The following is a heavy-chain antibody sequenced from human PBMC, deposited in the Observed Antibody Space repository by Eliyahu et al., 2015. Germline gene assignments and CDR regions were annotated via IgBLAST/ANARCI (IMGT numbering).Heavy chain of an antibody. D-gene: IGHD2-2*01. CDR1: GGSISSSNW. CDR3: ASLLGGETYCSSTSCYSDASYYFDY. Sequence: QVQLQESGPGLVKPSGTLSLTCAVSGGSISSSNWWSWVRQPPGKGLEWVGEIYHSGSTNHNPSLKSRVTISVDKSKNQFSLKLSSVTAADTAVYYCASLLGGETYCSSTSCYSDASYYFDYWGQGTLVTVSS. CDR2: IYHSGST. V-gene: IGHV4-4*02. J-gene: IGHJ4*02.